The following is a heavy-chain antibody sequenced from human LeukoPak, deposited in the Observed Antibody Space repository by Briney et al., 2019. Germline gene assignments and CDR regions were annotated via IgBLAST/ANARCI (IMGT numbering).Heavy chain of an antibody. CDR1: GGSISSYY. CDR2: IYYSGST. CDR3: ARHPRYSSGWYGFDY. V-gene: IGHV4-59*08. J-gene: IGHJ4*02. Sequence: PSETLSLTCTVSGGSISSYYWSWIRQPPGQGLEWIGYIYYSGSTNYNPSLKSRVTISVDTSKNQFSLKLSSVTAADTAVYYCARHPRYSSGWYGFDYWGQGTLVTVSS. D-gene: IGHD6-19*01.